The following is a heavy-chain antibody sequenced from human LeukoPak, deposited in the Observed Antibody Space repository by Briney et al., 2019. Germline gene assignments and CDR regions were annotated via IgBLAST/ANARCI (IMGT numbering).Heavy chain of an antibody. Sequence: SGGSLRLSCAASGFTFSTYSMNWVRQAPGKGLEWVSYIMSSLDTIYYADSVKGRFTISRDNAKNSLYLQMSSLRREDTAVYFCVRGPRYSGFDYFDYWGQGTLVTVSS. CDR1: GFTFSTYS. V-gene: IGHV3-48*01. J-gene: IGHJ4*02. D-gene: IGHD5-12*01. CDR2: IMSSLDTI. CDR3: VRGPRYSGFDYFDY.